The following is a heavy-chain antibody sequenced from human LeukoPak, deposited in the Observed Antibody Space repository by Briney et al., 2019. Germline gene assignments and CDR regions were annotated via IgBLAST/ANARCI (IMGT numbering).Heavy chain of an antibody. J-gene: IGHJ5*02. CDR3: ERDTPCVECS. V-gene: IGHV3-53*01. D-gene: IGHD3-10*02. Sequence: PGVSLRLSCTASGFTVSSNYMIWVREAPGKGLEGVSVIYSGGSTYYADPVKGRFTIARDNYKNKLYLQMNSPRAEDTAVYSCERDTPCVECSWGQGTLVTVSS. CDR2: IYSGGST. CDR1: GFTVSSNY.